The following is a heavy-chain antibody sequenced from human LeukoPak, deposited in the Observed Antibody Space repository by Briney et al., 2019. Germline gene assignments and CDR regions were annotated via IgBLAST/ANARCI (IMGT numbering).Heavy chain of an antibody. V-gene: IGHV4-34*01. CDR1: GRSFSDDF. J-gene: IGHJ5*02. CDR3: ARGFIAVAGTALSWFDP. Sequence: PSETLSLTCAVSGRSFSDDFWTWVRQFPGKGLEWIGEIDHSGRTNYNTSLKSRVSMSFDTSKKQFSLQLTSVTAADTAVYFCARGFIAVAGTALSWFDPWGPGTLVTVSS. D-gene: IGHD6-19*01. CDR2: IDHSGRT.